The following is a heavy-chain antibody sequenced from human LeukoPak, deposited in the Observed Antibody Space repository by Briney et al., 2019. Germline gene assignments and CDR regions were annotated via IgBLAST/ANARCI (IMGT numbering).Heavy chain of an antibody. CDR1: GFTFSSYA. Sequence: GGSLRLSCAASGFTFSSYAMSWVRQAPGKGLEWVSAISGSGGSIYYADSVKGRFTISRDNARNSLYLQMNSLRAEDTAVYYCARDADYYANWGQGTLVTVSS. V-gene: IGHV3-23*01. J-gene: IGHJ4*02. CDR2: ISGSGGSI. CDR3: ARDADYYAN. D-gene: IGHD3-10*01.